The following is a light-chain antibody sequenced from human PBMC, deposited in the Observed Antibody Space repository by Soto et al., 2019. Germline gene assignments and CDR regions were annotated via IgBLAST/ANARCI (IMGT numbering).Light chain of an antibody. Sequence: EIVMTQSPATLSVSPGERATLSCRASQSVSSSYLAWYQQKPGQAPRLLIYGASSRANGIPDRFSRSGSGTDFTLTISRLEPEDVAVYYCQQYGSSPRKFGQGTKLDIK. V-gene: IGKV3-20*01. CDR2: GAS. J-gene: IGKJ1*01. CDR3: QQYGSSPRK. CDR1: QSVSSSY.